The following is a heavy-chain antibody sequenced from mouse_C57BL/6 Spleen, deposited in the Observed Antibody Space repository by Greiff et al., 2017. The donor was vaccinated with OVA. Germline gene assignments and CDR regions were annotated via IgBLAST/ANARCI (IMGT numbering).Heavy chain of an antibody. CDR2: ISSGGSYT. Sequence: EVKLQESGGDLVKPGGSLKLSCAASGFTFSSYGMSWVRQTPDKRLEWVATISSGGSYTYYPDSVKGRFTISRDNAKNTLYLQMSSLKSEDTAMYYCARHILGLYYFDYWGQGTTLTVSS. CDR1: GFTFSSYG. D-gene: IGHD4-1*01. CDR3: ARHILGLYYFDY. J-gene: IGHJ2*01. V-gene: IGHV5-6*01.